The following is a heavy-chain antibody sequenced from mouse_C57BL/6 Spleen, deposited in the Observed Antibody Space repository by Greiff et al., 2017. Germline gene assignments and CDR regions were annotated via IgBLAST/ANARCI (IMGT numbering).Heavy chain of an antibody. J-gene: IGHJ4*01. D-gene: IGHD2-3*01. V-gene: IGHV3-6*01. CDR3: ASYDGYYAMDY. Sequence: DVKLQESGPGLVKPSQSLSLTCSVTGYSITSGYYWNWIRQFPGNKLEWMGYISYDGSNNYNPSLKNRISITRDTSKNQFFLKLNSVTTEDTATXYCASYDGYYAMDYWGQGTSVTVSS. CDR1: GYSITSGYY. CDR2: ISYDGSN.